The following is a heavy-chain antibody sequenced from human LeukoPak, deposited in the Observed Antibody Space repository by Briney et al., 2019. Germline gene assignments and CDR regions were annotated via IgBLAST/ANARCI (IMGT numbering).Heavy chain of an antibody. D-gene: IGHD5-24*01. CDR3: AKMAAGH. J-gene: IGHJ4*02. CDR2: ISYDGSNK. CDR1: GFTFSSYG. Sequence: PGGSLRLSCAASGFTFSSYGMHWVRQAPGKGLEWVAVISYDGSNKYYADSVKGRFTISRDNSKNTLYLQMNSLRAEDTAVYYCAKMAAGHWGQGTLVTVSS. V-gene: IGHV3-30*18.